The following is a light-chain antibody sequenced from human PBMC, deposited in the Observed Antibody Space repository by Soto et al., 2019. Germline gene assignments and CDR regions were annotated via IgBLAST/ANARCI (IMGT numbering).Light chain of an antibody. Sequence: QSVLTQPRSVSGSPGQSVTISCTGTSSDVGGYNYVSWYLQHPGKAPKVMIYDVSKRPSGVPDRFSGSKSVNTASLTISGLQSADEADYYCCSFAGNYIYVFGTGTKVTVL. J-gene: IGLJ1*01. CDR2: DVS. CDR1: SSDVGGYNY. V-gene: IGLV2-11*01. CDR3: CSFAGNYIYV.